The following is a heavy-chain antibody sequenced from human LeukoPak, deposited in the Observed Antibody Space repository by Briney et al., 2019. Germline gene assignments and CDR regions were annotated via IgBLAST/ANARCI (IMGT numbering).Heavy chain of an antibody. CDR3: ARENILTGYDY. CDR1: GFTFSTSA. J-gene: IGHJ4*02. D-gene: IGHD3-9*01. V-gene: IGHV3-30*04. CDR2: ISYDGSNK. Sequence: GGSLRLSCAASGFTFSTSAMHWVRQAPGKGLEWVAVISYDGSNKYYADSVKGRFTISRDNSKNTLYLQMNSLRAEDTAVYYCARENILTGYDYWGQGTLVTVSS.